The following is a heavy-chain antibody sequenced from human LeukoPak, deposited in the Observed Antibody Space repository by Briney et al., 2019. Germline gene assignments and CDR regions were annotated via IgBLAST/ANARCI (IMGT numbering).Heavy chain of an antibody. CDR1: GGTFSSYA. Sequence: ASVKVSCKASGGTFSSYAISWVRQAPGQGLEWMGGIIPILGTANYAQKFQGRVTITADESTSTAYMELSSLRSEDTAVYYCASDGVWSGYYTFDYWGQGTLVTVSS. CDR2: IIPILGTA. J-gene: IGHJ4*02. V-gene: IGHV1-69*13. CDR3: ASDGVWSGYYTFDY. D-gene: IGHD3-3*01.